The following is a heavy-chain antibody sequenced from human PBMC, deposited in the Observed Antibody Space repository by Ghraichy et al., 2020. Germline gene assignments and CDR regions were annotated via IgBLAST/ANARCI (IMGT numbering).Heavy chain of an antibody. J-gene: IGHJ4*02. D-gene: IGHD6-13*01. V-gene: IGHV3-33*05. CDR2: ISYDGSKT. CDR3: ATGLGQLVLIDY. Sequence: VAVISYDGSKTYYADSVKGRFTISRDSSDNTLYLQMNSLRAGDTAVYYCATGLGQLVLIDYWGQGTLGTVSS.